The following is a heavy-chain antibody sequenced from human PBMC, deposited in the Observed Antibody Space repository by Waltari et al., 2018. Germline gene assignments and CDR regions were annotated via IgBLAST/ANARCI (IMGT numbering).Heavy chain of an antibody. CDR1: GFIFSRYS. Sequence: EVQVVESGGGLVKPGGCVRLSCAVSGFIFSRYSMDWVRQAPGKGLEWVSSITSSGYISYTDSVKGRFTISRDNAKNSLFLHLSSLTGEDTAVYYCVRRLRWSRAYWGQGTPVTVSS. V-gene: IGHV3-21*06. CDR2: ITSSGYI. D-gene: IGHD4-17*01. CDR3: VRRLRWSRAY. J-gene: IGHJ4*02.